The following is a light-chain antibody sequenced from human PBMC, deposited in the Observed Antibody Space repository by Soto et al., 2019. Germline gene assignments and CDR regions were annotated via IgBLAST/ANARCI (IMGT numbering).Light chain of an antibody. J-gene: IGLJ2*01. CDR1: SSNIGSNT. CDR3: AAWDDSLNGPV. CDR2: SNN. V-gene: IGLV1-44*01. Sequence: QAVVTQPPSASGTPGQRVTISCSGNSSNIGSNTVNWYQQLPGTAHKLLIYSNNQRPSGVPDRFSGSKSGTSASLAISGLQSEDEADYYCAAWDDSLNGPVFGGGTKLTVL.